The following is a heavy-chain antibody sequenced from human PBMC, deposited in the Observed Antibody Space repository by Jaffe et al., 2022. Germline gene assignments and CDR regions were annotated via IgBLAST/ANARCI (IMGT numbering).Heavy chain of an antibody. CDR2: IYSGGST. V-gene: IGHV3-66*02. CDR3: ARGYGSGSYYNGHFGY. CDR1: GFTVSSNY. Sequence: EVQLVESGGGLVQPGGSLRLSCAASGFTVSSNYMSWVRQAPGKGLEWVSVIYSGGSTYYADSVKGRFTISRDNSKNTLYLQMNSLRAEDTAVYYCARGYGSGSYYNGHFGYWGQGTLVTVSS. D-gene: IGHD3-10*01. J-gene: IGHJ4*02.